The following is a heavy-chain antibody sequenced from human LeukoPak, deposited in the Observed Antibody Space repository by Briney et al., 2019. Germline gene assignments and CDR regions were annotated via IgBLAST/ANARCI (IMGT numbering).Heavy chain of an antibody. CDR1: TNTFSTFG. D-gene: IGHD2/OR15-2a*01. Sequence: ASVKVSCTASTNTFSTFGINWVRQAPGQGLEWMGWISVHKGNTNYAQKFQGRVTMTAETSTNTAYLELRSLRSDDTAVYYCARDPRGAFNSNWFEPYYYYYMDVWGKGTTVTVSS. J-gene: IGHJ6*03. V-gene: IGHV1-18*01. CDR2: ISVHKGNT. CDR3: ARDPRGAFNSNWFEPYYYYYMDV.